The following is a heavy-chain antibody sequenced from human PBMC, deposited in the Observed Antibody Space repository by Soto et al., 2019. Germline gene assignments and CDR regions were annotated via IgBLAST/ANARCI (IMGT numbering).Heavy chain of an antibody. D-gene: IGHD5-18*01. V-gene: IGHV1-8*01. CDR1: GYTFTSYD. CDR2: MNPNSGNT. J-gene: IGHJ3*02. Sequence: QVQLVQSGAEVKKPGASVKVSCKASGYTFTSYDINWVRQATGQGLEWMGWMNPNSGNTGYAQKFQGRVTMTRNTSLSTAYMELSSLRSEDTAVYYCARNVDTAMGDAFDIWGQGTMVTVSS. CDR3: ARNVDTAMGDAFDI.